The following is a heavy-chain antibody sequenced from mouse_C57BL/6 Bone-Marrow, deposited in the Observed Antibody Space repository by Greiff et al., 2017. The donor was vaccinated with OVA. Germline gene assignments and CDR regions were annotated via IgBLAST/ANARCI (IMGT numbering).Heavy chain of an antibody. J-gene: IGHJ3*01. Sequence: QVQLKESGPGLVQPSQSLSITCTVSGFSLTSYGVHWVRQSPGKGLEWLGVIWSGGSTDYNAAFISRLSISKDNSKSQVFFKMNSLQADDTAIYYCASQKGGAYWGQGTLVTVSA. CDR3: ASQKGGAY. V-gene: IGHV2-2*01. CDR2: IWSGGST. CDR1: GFSLTSYG.